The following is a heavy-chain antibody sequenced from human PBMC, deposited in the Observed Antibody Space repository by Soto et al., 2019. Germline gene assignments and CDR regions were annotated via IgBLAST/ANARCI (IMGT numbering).Heavy chain of an antibody. CDR2: IYYSGST. J-gene: IGHJ3*02. V-gene: IGHV4-39*01. Sequence: QLQLQESGPGLVKPSETLSLTCTVSGGSISSSSYYWGWIRQPPGKGLEWIGSIYYSGSTYYNPSLKSRVTISVDTSKNLFSLKRSSVTAADTAVYYCARHGPPSSGWSPAHYHDAFDIWGQGTMVTVSS. CDR3: ARHGPPSSGWSPAHYHDAFDI. D-gene: IGHD6-19*01. CDR1: GGSISSSSYY.